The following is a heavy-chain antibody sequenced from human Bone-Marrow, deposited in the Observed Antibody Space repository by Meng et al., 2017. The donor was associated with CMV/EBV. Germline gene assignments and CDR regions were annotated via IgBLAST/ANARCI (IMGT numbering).Heavy chain of an antibody. CDR1: GGSFSGYY. D-gene: IGHD6-25*01. J-gene: IGHJ4*02. CDR3: ALGIAAGIDY. CDR2: INHSGST. V-gene: IGHV4-34*01. Sequence: PETLSLTCAVYGGSFSGYYWSWIRQPPGKGLEWIGEINHSGSTNYNPSLKSRVTISVDTSKNQFSLKLSSVTAADTAVYYCALGIAAGIDYWGQGTLVTVSS.